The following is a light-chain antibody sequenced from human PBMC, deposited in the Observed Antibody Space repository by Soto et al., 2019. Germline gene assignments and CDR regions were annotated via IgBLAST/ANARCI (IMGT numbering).Light chain of an antibody. J-gene: IGKJ1*01. Sequence: DIVMTQSPDSLAVSLGERATVNCKSSQSVLHRFSNKTFLAWYQQQPGQPPTLLISWASTSESGVPARFSGSGSETDFAVIIRSLQAENVAVSFCQRYYHTTYQFGQGNKVEIK. V-gene: IGKV4-1*01. CDR1: QSVLHRFSNKTF. CDR2: WAS. CDR3: QRYYHTTYQ.